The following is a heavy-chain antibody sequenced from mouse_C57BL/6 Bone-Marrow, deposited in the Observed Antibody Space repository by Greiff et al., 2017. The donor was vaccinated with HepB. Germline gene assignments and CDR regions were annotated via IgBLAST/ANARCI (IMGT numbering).Heavy chain of an antibody. Sequence: QVQLQQPGAELVMPGASVKLSCKASGYTFTSYRMHWVKQRPGQGLEWIGEIDPSDSYTNYNQKFKGKSTLTVDKSSSTAYMQLSSLTSEDSAVYYCAKSTMITTEGYWYFDVWGTGTTVTVSS. CDR2: IDPSDSYT. D-gene: IGHD2-4*01. CDR1: GYTFTSYR. J-gene: IGHJ1*03. CDR3: AKSTMITTEGYWYFDV. V-gene: IGHV1-69*01.